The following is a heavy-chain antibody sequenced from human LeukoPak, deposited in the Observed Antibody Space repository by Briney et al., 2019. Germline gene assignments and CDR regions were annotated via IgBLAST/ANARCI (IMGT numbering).Heavy chain of an antibody. D-gene: IGHD6-19*01. CDR2: IKQDGSEK. V-gene: IGHV3-7*01. Sequence: PGGSLRLSCAASGFTFSSYWVSWVRQAPGKGLEWVANIKQDGSEKYYVDSVKGRFTISRDNAKNSLYLQMNSLRAEDTAVYYCGVAVAAWGQGTLVTVSS. J-gene: IGHJ5*02. CDR3: GVAVAA. CDR1: GFTFSSYW.